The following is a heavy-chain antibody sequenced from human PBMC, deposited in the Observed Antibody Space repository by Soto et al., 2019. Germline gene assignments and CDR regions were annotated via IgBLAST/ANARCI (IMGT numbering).Heavy chain of an antibody. D-gene: IGHD1-26*01. CDR3: ALSYTGFCNSVECPGDFDS. Sequence: ASVKVSCKVSGWTYINYAIHWVRQAPGHRLEWMAWINNGNGNTRYSRKIHGRLAITRDSSAATAYMELSSLTSEDTAVYSCALSYTGFCNSVECPGDFDSWGQGTPVTVS. CDR1: GWTYINYA. J-gene: IGHJ4*02. V-gene: IGHV1-3*04. CDR2: INNGNGNT.